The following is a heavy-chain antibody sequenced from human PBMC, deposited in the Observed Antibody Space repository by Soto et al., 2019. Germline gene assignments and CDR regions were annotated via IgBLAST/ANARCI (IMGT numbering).Heavy chain of an antibody. CDR3: ARVAPVGYGNSGWFGP. CDR2: IIPILGTE. Sequence: QVQLVQSGAEVKKPGSSVKVSCKASGGTFSSYAISWVRQAPGQGLEWMGGIIPILGTENYAQKFQGRDTITADEFTSTAYMELSSLRSEDRAVSYCARVAPVGYGNSGWFGPWGQGTLVTVSS. CDR1: GGTFSSYA. J-gene: IGHJ5*02. V-gene: IGHV1-69*01. D-gene: IGHD4-17*01.